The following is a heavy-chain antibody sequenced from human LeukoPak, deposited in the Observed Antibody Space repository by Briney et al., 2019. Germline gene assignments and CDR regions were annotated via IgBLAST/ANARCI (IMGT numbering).Heavy chain of an antibody. CDR2: IQYDGTNE. CDR3: AKDVVGQQWPQNY. CDR1: GFTFSTYG. Sequence: GGSLRLSCVASGFTFSTYGMHWVRQAPGKGLEWVAFIQYDGTNERYGDSVKGRFTISRDNSKNTVYLQLNSLRPEDTAVYYCAKDVVGQQWPQNYWGQGTLVTVSS. V-gene: IGHV3-30*02. D-gene: IGHD6-19*01. J-gene: IGHJ4*02.